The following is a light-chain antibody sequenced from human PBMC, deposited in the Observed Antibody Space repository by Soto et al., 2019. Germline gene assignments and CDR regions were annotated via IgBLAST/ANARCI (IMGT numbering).Light chain of an antibody. J-gene: IGKJ3*01. CDR2: GTS. Sequence: EIVLTQSPGTLSLSPGERATLSCRASQNINSRYLAWYQQKPGQAPRLLIYGTSSRATGIPDRFSGSGSGTDFTLTISRPEPEDFAVYYCQQFGSSPGFTFGPGTKVDIK. CDR3: QQFGSSPGFT. CDR1: QNINSRY. V-gene: IGKV3-20*01.